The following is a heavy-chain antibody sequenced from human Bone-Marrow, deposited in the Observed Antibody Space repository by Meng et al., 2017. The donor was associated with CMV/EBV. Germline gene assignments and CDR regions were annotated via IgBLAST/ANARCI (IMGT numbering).Heavy chain of an antibody. J-gene: IGHJ6*02. CDR1: GFTFSSYA. Sequence: GESLKISCAASGFTFSSYAMSWVRQAPGKGLEWVSAISGSGGSTYYADSVKGRFTISRDNSKNTLYLQMNSLRAEDTAVYYCAVVPAAKGSYYYYGMDVWVQGTTVTVPS. D-gene: IGHD2-2*01. CDR2: ISGSGGST. CDR3: AVVPAAKGSYYYYGMDV. V-gene: IGHV3-23*01.